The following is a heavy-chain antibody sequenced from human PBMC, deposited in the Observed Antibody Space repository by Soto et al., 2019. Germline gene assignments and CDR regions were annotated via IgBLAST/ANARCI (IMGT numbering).Heavy chain of an antibody. V-gene: IGHV3-21*01. CDR1: GFTFSSYS. CDR3: ARGEGSSSWYPFDY. D-gene: IGHD6-13*01. Sequence: GGSLRLSCAASGFTFSSYSMNWVRQAPGKELEWVSSISSSSSYIYYADSVKGRFTISRDNAKNSLYLQMNSLRAEDTAVYYCARGEGSSSWYPFDYWGQGTLVTVYS. CDR2: ISSSSSYI. J-gene: IGHJ4*02.